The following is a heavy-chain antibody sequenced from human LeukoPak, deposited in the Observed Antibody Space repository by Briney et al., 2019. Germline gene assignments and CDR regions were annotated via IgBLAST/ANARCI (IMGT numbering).Heavy chain of an antibody. CDR3: ARDHDSSPHGPFDI. CDR1: GGSFSGYY. D-gene: IGHD3-22*01. J-gene: IGHJ3*02. V-gene: IGHV4-34*01. Sequence: PSETLSLTCAVYGGSFSGYYWSWIRQPPGKGLEWIGEINHSGSTNYNPSLKSRVTISVDTSKNQFSLKLSSVTAADTAVYYCARDHDSSPHGPFDIWGQGTMVTVSS. CDR2: INHSGST.